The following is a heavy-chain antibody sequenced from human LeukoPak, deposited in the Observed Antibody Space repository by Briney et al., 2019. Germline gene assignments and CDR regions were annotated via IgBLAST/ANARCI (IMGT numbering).Heavy chain of an antibody. J-gene: IGHJ4*02. V-gene: IGHV3-48*01. CDR1: GFTFSSYS. CDR2: ISSSSSTI. Sequence: GGSLRLSCAASGFTFSSYSMNWVRQAPGKGLEWVSHISSSSSTIYYADSVKGRFTISRDNPKNTLYLQMNSLRAEDTAVYYCARRAGAYSHPYDYWGQGTLVTVSS. CDR3: ARRAGAYSHPYDY. D-gene: IGHD4/OR15-4a*01.